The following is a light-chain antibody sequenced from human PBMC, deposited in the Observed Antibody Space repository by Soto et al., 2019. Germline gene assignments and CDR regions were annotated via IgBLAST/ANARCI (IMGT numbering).Light chain of an antibody. CDR2: EDI. Sequence: QSALTQPASVSGSPGQSITISCTGTSSDVGSYNLVSWYQQHPGKAPKLMIYEDIERPAGVSNRFSGSKSGNTASLTISGFQAEDEADYYCCSYAGGTRVVFGGGTKLTVL. CDR3: CSYAGGTRVV. V-gene: IGLV2-23*01. CDR1: SSDVGSYNL. J-gene: IGLJ2*01.